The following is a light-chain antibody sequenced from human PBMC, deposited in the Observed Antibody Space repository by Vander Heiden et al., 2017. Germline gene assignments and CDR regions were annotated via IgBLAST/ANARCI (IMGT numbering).Light chain of an antibody. CDR3: HQYNNWPPWT. CDR1: QSVNTK. J-gene: IGKJ1*01. Sequence: ETQMTQPPVPLSVSPGERATLSCRTSQSVNTKLAWYQQRPGQAPRLLIYGASTRAAGVPDRFSGSGSGTEFTLTISSLQPEDFAVYYCHQYNNWPPWTFGQGTKVEIK. CDR2: GAS. V-gene: IGKV3-15*01.